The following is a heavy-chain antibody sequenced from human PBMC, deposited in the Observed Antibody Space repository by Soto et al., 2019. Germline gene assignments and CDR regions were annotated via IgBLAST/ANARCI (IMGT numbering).Heavy chain of an antibody. CDR3: VPLGAGYCSGGSCYPLQYYFDD. D-gene: IGHD2-15*01. Sequence: GGSLRLSCAASGFTFSSYGMHWVRQAPGKGLEWVAVISYDGSNKYYADSVKGRFTISRDNSKNTLYLQMNGLRAEDTAVYYCVPLGAGYCSGGSCYPLQYYFDDWGQGTLVTVSS. V-gene: IGHV3-30*03. CDR2: ISYDGSNK. J-gene: IGHJ4*02. CDR1: GFTFSSYG.